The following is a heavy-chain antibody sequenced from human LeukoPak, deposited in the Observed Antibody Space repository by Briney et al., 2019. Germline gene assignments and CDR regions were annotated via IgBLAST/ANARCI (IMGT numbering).Heavy chain of an antibody. J-gene: IGHJ6*02. D-gene: IGHD6-13*01. V-gene: IGHV3-48*03. CDR3: ASNTYSSSWYSPYYYYGMDV. Sequence: GGSLRLSCAASGFTFSSYEMNWVRQAPGKGLEWVSYISSSGSTIYYADSVKGRFTISRDNAKNSLYLQMNSLRAEDPAVYYCASNTYSSSWYSPYYYYGMDVWGQGTTVTVSS. CDR1: GFTFSSYE. CDR2: ISSSGSTI.